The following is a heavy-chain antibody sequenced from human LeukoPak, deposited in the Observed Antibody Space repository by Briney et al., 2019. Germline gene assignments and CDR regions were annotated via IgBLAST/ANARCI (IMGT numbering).Heavy chain of an antibody. CDR1: GGSISSYY. Sequence: SETLSLTWTVSGGSISSYYWSWIRQPPGKGLEWIGYIYYSGSTNYNPSLKSRVTISVDTSKNQFSLKLSSVTAADTAVYYCARTRSGSYWDWGQGTLVTVSS. CDR2: IYYSGST. CDR3: ARTRSGSYWD. D-gene: IGHD3-10*01. J-gene: IGHJ4*02. V-gene: IGHV4-59*01.